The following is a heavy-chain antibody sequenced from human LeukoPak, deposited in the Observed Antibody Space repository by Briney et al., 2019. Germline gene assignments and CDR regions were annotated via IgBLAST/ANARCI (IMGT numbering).Heavy chain of an antibody. V-gene: IGHV3-21*01. CDR3: ATIPSTELNAY. D-gene: IGHD2-21*01. CDR1: GFTFSSYS. J-gene: IGHJ4*02. Sequence: GGSLRLSCAASGFTFSSYSMNWVRQAPGKGLEWLSSISSSSSYIYYADSVRGQFTISRDNAKNSLYLQMNSLRADDTAVYFCATIPSTELNAYWGQGTLVTVSA. CDR2: ISSSSSYI.